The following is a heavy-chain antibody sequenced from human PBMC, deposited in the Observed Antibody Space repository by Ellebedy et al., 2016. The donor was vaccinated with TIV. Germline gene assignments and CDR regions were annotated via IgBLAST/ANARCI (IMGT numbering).Heavy chain of an antibody. V-gene: IGHV3-7*01. D-gene: IGHD6-19*01. Sequence: ETLSLTCAASGFTFSNYWMSWVRQAPGKGLEWVANIKQDGSETYYVDSVKGRFSISRDNAKKSLYLQMNSLRDEDTALYYCARDQWLGRAYYFDYWGQGTLVTVSS. CDR2: IKQDGSET. CDR3: ARDQWLGRAYYFDY. CDR1: GFTFSNYW. J-gene: IGHJ4*01.